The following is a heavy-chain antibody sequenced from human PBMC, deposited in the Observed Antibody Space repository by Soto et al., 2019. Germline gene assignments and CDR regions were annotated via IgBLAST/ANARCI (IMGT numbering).Heavy chain of an antibody. D-gene: IGHD2-15*01. Sequence: ASVKVSCKTSGYTFTGYYIHWVRQAPGQGLEWMGWINPNTGDTNYAQRFEDWVTMTRGTSISTAYMELRRLKSDDTATYYCARDRGYSSSYNYYFYFGMDVWGQGTPVTVSS. J-gene: IGHJ6*02. V-gene: IGHV1-2*04. CDR1: GYTFTGYY. CDR2: INPNTGDT. CDR3: ARDRGYSSSYNYYFYFGMDV.